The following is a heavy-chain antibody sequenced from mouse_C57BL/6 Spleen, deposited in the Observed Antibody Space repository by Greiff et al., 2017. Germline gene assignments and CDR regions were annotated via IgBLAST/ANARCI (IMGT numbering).Heavy chain of an antibody. CDR3: ARGTTVVERDWYFDV. J-gene: IGHJ1*03. Sequence: VHVKQSGPELVKPGASVKMSCKASGYTFTDYNMHWVKQSHGKSLEWIGYINPNNGGTSYNQKFKGKATLTVNKSSSTAYMELRSLTSEDSAVYYCARGTTVVERDWYFDVWGTGTTVTVSS. CDR2: INPNNGGT. CDR1: GYTFTDYN. V-gene: IGHV1-22*01. D-gene: IGHD1-1*01.